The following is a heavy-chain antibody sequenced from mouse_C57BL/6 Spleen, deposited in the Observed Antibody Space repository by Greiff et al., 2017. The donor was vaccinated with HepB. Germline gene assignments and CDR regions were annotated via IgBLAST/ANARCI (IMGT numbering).Heavy chain of an antibody. J-gene: IGHJ2*01. CDR2: IYPGSGST. CDR3: ARREFSWDGNY. D-gene: IGHD4-1*01. CDR1: GYTFTSYW. V-gene: IGHV1-55*01. Sequence: QVQLQQPGAELVKPGASVKMSCKASGYTFTSYWITWVKQRPGQGLEWIGVIYPGSGSTNYNEKFKSKATLTVDTSSSTAYMQLSGLTSEDSAVYYGARREFSWDGNYWGQGTTLTVSS.